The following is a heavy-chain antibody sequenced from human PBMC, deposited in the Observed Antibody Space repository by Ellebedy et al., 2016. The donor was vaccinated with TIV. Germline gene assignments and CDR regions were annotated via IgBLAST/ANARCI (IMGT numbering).Heavy chain of an antibody. Sequence: SQTLSLTCALSGDSVSSNSAGWNWIRQSPSSGLEWLGRTYFRFQWYNDYAVSVNSRITINLATSKNQFPLQLNSLTPEDTAVYYCARSHYACCGGDCDLDQAFDVWGQGTMVIVSS. J-gene: IGHJ3*01. CDR2: TYFRFQWYN. CDR3: ARSHYACCGGDCDLDQAFDV. CDR1: GDSVSSNSAG. V-gene: IGHV6-1*01. D-gene: IGHD2-21*02.